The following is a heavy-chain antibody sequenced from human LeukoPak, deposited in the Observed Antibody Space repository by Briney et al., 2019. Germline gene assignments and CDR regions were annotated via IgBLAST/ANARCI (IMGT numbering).Heavy chain of an antibody. V-gene: IGHV4-39*07. Sequence: SETLSLTCTVSGGSISSSTHYWGWIRQPPGKGLEWIGSIYYTGSTYYNPSLKSRVTISVDTSKNQFSLKLNSVTAADTAVFYYARVRGGSYYFYYHMDVWGKGTTVTVSS. CDR3: ARVRGGSYYFYYHMDV. CDR1: GGSISSSTHY. J-gene: IGHJ6*03. D-gene: IGHD1-26*01. CDR2: IYYTGST.